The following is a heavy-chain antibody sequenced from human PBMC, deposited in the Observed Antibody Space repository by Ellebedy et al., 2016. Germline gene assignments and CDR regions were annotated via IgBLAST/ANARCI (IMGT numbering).Heavy chain of an antibody. CDR2: ISSAGSP. CDR1: GFTFSGFA. J-gene: IGHJ4*02. V-gene: IGHV3-23*01. CDR3: AKCRHSTGCLLDS. D-gene: IGHD6-19*01. Sequence: GGSLRLSCAASGFTFSGFAMSWVRQAPGKGLEWVSTISSAGSPNYVDSVRGRFTISRDSSKDTLYLEMDSLRADDTAIYYCAKCRHSTGCLLDSWGQGTLVTVSS.